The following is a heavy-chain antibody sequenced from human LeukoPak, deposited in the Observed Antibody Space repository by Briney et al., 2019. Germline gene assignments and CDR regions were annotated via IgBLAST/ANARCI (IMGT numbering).Heavy chain of an antibody. V-gene: IGHV4-61*02. CDR3: AREVGYCSGGSCPTGMDV. CDR2: IYTSVAT. D-gene: IGHD2-15*01. J-gene: IGHJ6*02. CDR1: HGSTSTGSYY. Sequence: PSETLSLTCTVPHGSTSTGSYYRSWIRHPAGKGLEWIGLIYTSVATNYHPSHKSRVPIPVDTSKSEFYLKLSSVTAADTAVYYCAREVGYCSGGSCPTGMDVWGQGTTVTVSS.